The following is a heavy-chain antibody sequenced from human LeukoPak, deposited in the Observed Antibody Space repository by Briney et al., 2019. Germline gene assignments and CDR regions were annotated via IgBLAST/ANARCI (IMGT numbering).Heavy chain of an antibody. Sequence: GASVKVSCKASGYTFTSYYMHWVRQATGQGLEWMGWMNPNSGNTGYAQKFQGRVTMTRNTSISTAYMELSSLRSEDTAVYYCATNPNSASGWYGRSYFDYWGQGTLVTVSS. CDR2: MNPNSGNT. V-gene: IGHV1-8*02. CDR1: GYTFTSYY. CDR3: ATNPNSASGWYGRSYFDY. D-gene: IGHD6-19*01. J-gene: IGHJ4*02.